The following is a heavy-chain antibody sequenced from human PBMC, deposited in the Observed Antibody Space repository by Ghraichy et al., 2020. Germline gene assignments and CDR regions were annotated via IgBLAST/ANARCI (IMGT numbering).Heavy chain of an antibody. CDR1: GGSFSSYY. J-gene: IGHJ6*02. CDR2: INLSGST. CDR3: ARGYIQLWLGVYYYYGMDF. Sequence: SETLSLTCAVYGGSFSSYYWCWIRQPPGKGLEWIWVINLSGSTNSNSSLKSRITITVAAFTNQISLKLSSVTAADTAVYYCARGYIQLWLGVYYYYGMDFWGQGTTVTVSS. V-gene: IGHV4-34*01. D-gene: IGHD5-18*01.